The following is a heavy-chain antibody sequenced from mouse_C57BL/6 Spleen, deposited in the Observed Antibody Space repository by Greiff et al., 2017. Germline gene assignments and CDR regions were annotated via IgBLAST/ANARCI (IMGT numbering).Heavy chain of an antibody. J-gene: IGHJ4*01. D-gene: IGHD2-1*01. Sequence: QVHVKQPGAELVMPGASVKLSCKASGYTFTSYWMHWVKQRPGQGLEWIGEIDPSDSYTNYNQKFKGKSTLTVDKSSSTAYMQLSSLTSEDSAVYYCARFYYGIPYYAMDYWGQGTSVTVSS. CDR2: IDPSDSYT. CDR1: GYTFTSYW. CDR3: ARFYYGIPYYAMDY. V-gene: IGHV1-69*01.